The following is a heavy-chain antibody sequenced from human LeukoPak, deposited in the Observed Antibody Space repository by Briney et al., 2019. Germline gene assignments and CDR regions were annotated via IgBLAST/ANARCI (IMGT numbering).Heavy chain of an antibody. CDR2: TYYRSKWYN. D-gene: IGHD1-26*01. Sequence: SQTLSLTRAISGDSVSSNSAAWNWIRQSPSGGLEWLGRTYYRSKWYNDYAVSVKSRITINPDTSKNQFSLQLNSVTPEDTAMYYCARGATDFDYWGQGTLVTVSS. V-gene: IGHV6-1*01. CDR1: GDSVSSNSAA. CDR3: ARGATDFDY. J-gene: IGHJ4*02.